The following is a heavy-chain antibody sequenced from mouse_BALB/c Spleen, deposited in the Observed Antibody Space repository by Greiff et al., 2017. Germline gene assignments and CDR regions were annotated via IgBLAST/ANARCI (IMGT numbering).Heavy chain of an antibody. CDR2: INPSNGRT. Sequence: VQLQESGAELVKPGASVKLSCKASGYTFTSYWMHWVKQRPGQGLEWIGEINPSNGRTNYNEKFKSKATLTVDKSSSTAYMQLSSLTSEDSAVYYCATTDYWGQGTTLTVSS. CDR3: ATTDY. CDR1: GYTFTSYW. J-gene: IGHJ2*01. V-gene: IGHV1S81*02.